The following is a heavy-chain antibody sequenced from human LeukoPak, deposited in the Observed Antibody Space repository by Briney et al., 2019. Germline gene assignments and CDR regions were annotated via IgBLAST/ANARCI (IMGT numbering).Heavy chain of an antibody. D-gene: IGHD3-9*01. CDR2: ISGSGGST. CDR3: ARVLRYFDWSHFDY. CDR1: GFTFSSYA. V-gene: IGHV3-23*01. J-gene: IGHJ4*02. Sequence: TGGSLRLSCAASGFTFSSYAMSWVRQAPGKGLEWVSAISGSGGSTYYADSVKGRFTISRDNSKNTLYLQMNSLRAEDTAVYYCARVLRYFDWSHFDYWGQGTLVTVSS.